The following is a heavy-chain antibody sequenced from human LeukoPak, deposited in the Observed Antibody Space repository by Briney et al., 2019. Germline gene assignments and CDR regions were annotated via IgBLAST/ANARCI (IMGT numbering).Heavy chain of an antibody. CDR1: GGSLSSGGYY. J-gene: IGHJ5*02. D-gene: IGHD3-10*01. V-gene: IGHV4-31*03. CDR3: ARGPPPLWFGELGGTWSDP. CDR2: IYYSGST. Sequence: SETLSLTCTVSGGSLSSGGYYWSWIRQHPGKGLEWIGYIYYSGSTYYNPSLKSRVTISVDTSKDQFSLKLSSVTAADPAVYYCARGPPPLWFGELGGTWSDPWGQGPLVTVPS.